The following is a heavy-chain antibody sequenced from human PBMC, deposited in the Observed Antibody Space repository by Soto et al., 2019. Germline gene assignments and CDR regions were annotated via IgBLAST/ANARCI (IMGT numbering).Heavy chain of an antibody. CDR1: GVTFSDYV. J-gene: IGHJ4*02. CDR3: ARESEDLTSNFDY. Sequence: EVQLLQSGGGLIQPGGSLRLSCAVSGVTFSDYVMTWVRQAPGKGLEWVSSISCTTNYIYYGDSMKGRFTISRDNAKNSLYLEMNSLRAEDTAVYYCARESEDLTSNFDYWGQGTLVTVSS. V-gene: IGHV3-21*06. CDR2: ISCTTNYI.